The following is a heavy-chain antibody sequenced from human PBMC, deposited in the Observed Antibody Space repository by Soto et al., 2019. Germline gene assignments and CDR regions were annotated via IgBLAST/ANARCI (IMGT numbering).Heavy chain of an antibody. CDR2: IYSGGTT. J-gene: IGHJ4*02. CDR3: ARQPCGDQCHFAY. CDR1: GITVSSHY. V-gene: IGHV3-66*04. Sequence: EVQLVESGGGLVQPGGSLRLSCAASGITVSSHYMSWVRQAPGKGLEWVSFIYSGGTTHYADSVKGRFTISTDHSKNTLYPQMTSLIAEDTAMYSCARQPCGDQCHFAYLGQGTLVSFSS. D-gene: IGHD2-21*01.